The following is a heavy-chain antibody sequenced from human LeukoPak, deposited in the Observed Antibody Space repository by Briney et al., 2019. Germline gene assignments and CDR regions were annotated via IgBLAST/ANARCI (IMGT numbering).Heavy chain of an antibody. Sequence: ASVKVSCKSSGYTFTGYYMHWVRQAPGQGFEWMGRIDSNSGGTNYAQNFQGRVTMTRDTSISTVYMELISLSSDDTAVYYCAREMNYDDYRTSDYWGQRTLVTVSS. D-gene: IGHD4-17*01. J-gene: IGHJ4*02. V-gene: IGHV1-2*02. CDR2: IDSNSGGT. CDR3: AREMNYDDYRTSDY. CDR1: GYTFTGYY.